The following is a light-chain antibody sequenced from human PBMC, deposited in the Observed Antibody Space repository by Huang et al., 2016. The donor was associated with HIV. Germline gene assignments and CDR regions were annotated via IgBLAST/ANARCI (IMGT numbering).Light chain of an antibody. CDR1: LSVATY. CDR3: QQTFNAPLT. V-gene: IGKV1-39*01. CDR2: AAS. J-gene: IGKJ4*01. Sequence: DIQMTQSPSSLSASVGDRVTITCRASLSVATYLNWYQQKPGKAPRLLIYAASTLQSGVPSRCSGSGSGTDFTLTITSLQPEDFVSYYCQQTFNAPLTFGGGTKVEIK.